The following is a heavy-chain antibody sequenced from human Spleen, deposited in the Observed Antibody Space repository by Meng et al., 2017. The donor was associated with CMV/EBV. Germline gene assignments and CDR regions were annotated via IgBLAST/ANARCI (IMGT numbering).Heavy chain of an antibody. V-gene: IGHV3-23*03. CDR1: GFTFSSYA. CDR2: IYSGGSST. CDR3: ANELNYCSGGSCGY. Sequence: ETLSLTCAASGFTFSSYAMSWVRQAPGKGLEWVSVIYSGGSSTYYADSVKGRFTISRDNSKNTLYLQMNSLRAEDTAVYYCANELNYCSGGSCGYWGQGTLVTVSS. J-gene: IGHJ4*02. D-gene: IGHD2-15*01.